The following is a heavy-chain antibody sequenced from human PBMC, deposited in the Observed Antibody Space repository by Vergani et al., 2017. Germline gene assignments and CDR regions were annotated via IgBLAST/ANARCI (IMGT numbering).Heavy chain of an antibody. CDR1: GGSISSYY. CDR2: INHSGST. CDR3: ARGRIRFGIAVARDAFDI. D-gene: IGHD6-19*01. J-gene: IGHJ3*02. V-gene: IGHV4-34*01. Sequence: QVQLQESGPGLVKPSETLSLTCTVSGGSISSYYWSWIRQPPGKGLEWIGEINHSGSTNYNPSLKSRVTISVDTSKNQFSLKLSSVTAADTAVYYCARGRIRFGIAVARDAFDIWGQGTMVTVSS.